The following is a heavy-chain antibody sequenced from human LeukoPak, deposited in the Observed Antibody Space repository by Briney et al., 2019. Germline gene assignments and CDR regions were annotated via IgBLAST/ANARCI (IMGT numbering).Heavy chain of an antibody. J-gene: IGHJ4*02. CDR2: INHSGST. D-gene: IGHD1-26*01. Sequence: SETLSLICAVYGGSFSGYYWSWIRQPPGKGLEWIGEINHSGSTNYNPSLKSRVTISVDTSKNQFSLKLSSVTAADTAVYYCARGGGGSYYFDYWGQGTLVTVSS. V-gene: IGHV4-34*01. CDR1: GGSFSGYY. CDR3: ARGGGGSYYFDY.